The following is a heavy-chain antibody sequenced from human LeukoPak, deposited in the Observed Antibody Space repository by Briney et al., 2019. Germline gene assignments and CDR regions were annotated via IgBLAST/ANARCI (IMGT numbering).Heavy chain of an antibody. D-gene: IGHD4-17*01. CDR1: GGSISSSSHY. V-gene: IGHV4-39*01. J-gene: IGHJ5*02. CDR2: IYYSGST. CDR3: ARHEAAYGDYVSWFDP. Sequence: PSETLSLTCTVSGGSISSSSHYWGWTRQPPGKGLEWIGSIYYSGSTYYNPSLKSRVTISVDTSKNQFSLKLSSVTAADTAVYYCARHEAAYGDYVSWFDPWGQGTLVTVSS.